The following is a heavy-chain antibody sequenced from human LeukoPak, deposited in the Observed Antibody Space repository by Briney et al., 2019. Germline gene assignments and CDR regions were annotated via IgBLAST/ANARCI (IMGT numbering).Heavy chain of an antibody. CDR2: IYYSGGT. Sequence: SETLSLTCTVSGGSISSYYWSWIRQPPGKGLEWIGYIYYSGGTNYSPSLKSRVTILVDTSKNQLSLKLNSVTAADTAVYYCARSGSLAHFDYWGQGTLVTVSS. CDR3: ARSGSLAHFDY. CDR1: GGSISSYY. J-gene: IGHJ4*02. D-gene: IGHD3-3*01. V-gene: IGHV4-59*01.